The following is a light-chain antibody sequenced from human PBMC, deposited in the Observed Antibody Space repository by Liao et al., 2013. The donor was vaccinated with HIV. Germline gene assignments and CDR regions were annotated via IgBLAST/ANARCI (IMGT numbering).Light chain of an antibody. CDR3: QVWDRGPAV. J-gene: IGLJ2*01. V-gene: IGLV3-21*01. Sequence: SYVVTQSPSVSVAPGKTARITCGGNNIGSKNVHWYQQKPGQAPVLVIYYDSDRPSGIPERFSGSNSGNTATLTISRVEAGDEADYYCQVWDRGPAVFGGGTKLTVL. CDR1: NIGSKN. CDR2: YDS.